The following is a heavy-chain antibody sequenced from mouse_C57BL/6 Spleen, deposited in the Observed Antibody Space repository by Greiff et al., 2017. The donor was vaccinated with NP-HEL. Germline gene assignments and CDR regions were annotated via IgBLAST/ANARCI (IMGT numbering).Heavy chain of an antibody. Sequence: EVKLQESGPGLVKPSQSLSLTCSVTGYSITSGYYWNWIRQFPGNKLEWMGYISYDGSNNYNPSLKNRISITRDTSKNQFFLKLNSVTTEDTATYYCARPYDYDAMDYWGQGTSVTVSS. CDR1: GYSITSGYY. V-gene: IGHV3-6*01. J-gene: IGHJ4*01. CDR2: ISYDGSN. CDR3: ARPYDYDAMDY. D-gene: IGHD6-5*01.